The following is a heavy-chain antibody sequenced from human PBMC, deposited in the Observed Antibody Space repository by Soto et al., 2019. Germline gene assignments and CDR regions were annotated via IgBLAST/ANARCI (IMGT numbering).Heavy chain of an antibody. CDR1: GFTFSSYW. Sequence: PGGSLRLSCAASGFTFSSYWMSWVRQAPGKGLEWVANIKQDGSEKYYVDSVKGRFTISRDNAKNSLYLQMNSLRAEDTAVYYCARTVWFGEFDPFDYWGQGTLVTVSS. CDR2: IKQDGSEK. D-gene: IGHD3-10*01. V-gene: IGHV3-7*05. CDR3: ARTVWFGEFDPFDY. J-gene: IGHJ4*02.